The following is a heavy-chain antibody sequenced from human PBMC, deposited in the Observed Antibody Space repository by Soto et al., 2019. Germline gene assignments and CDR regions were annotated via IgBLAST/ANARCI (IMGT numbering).Heavy chain of an antibody. V-gene: IGHV1-69*12. CDR2: IIPIFGTA. CDR1: GGTFSSYA. CDR3: ARDTRGYYDFWSGYLAFDY. J-gene: IGHJ4*02. D-gene: IGHD3-3*01. Sequence: QVQLVQSGAEVKKPGSSVKVSCKASGGTFSSYAISWVRQAPGQGLEWMGGIIPIFGTANYAQKFQGRVTITADESTSTAYMEPSSLRSEDTAVYYCARDTRGYYDFWSGYLAFDYWGQGTLVTVSS.